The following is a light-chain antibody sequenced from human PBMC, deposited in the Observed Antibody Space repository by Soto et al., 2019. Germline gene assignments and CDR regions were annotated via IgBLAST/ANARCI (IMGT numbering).Light chain of an antibody. V-gene: IGKV1-27*01. J-gene: IGKJ4*01. Sequence: DIQMTQSPSSLSASVGDRVTITCQASQDISNYLAWYQQKSGKVPKLLIYAASTLQSGVPSRFSGSGSGTDFTLTISSLQPEDVATYYCQKYNSAPLSFGGGTKVEIE. CDR2: AAS. CDR1: QDISNY. CDR3: QKYNSAPLS.